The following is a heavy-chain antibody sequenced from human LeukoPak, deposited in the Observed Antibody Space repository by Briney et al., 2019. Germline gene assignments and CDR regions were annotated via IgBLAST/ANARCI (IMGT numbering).Heavy chain of an antibody. D-gene: IGHD3-16*01. CDR3: AKGPHYEPDAFDI. CDR1: GFTFSSYW. CDR2: IKQDGSEK. V-gene: IGHV3-7*03. J-gene: IGHJ3*02. Sequence: GGSLRLSCAASGFTFSSYWMSWVRQAPGKGLEWVANIKQDGSEKYYVDSVKGRFTISRDNAKNSLYLQMNSLRAEDTAVYYCAKGPHYEPDAFDIWGQGTMVTVSS.